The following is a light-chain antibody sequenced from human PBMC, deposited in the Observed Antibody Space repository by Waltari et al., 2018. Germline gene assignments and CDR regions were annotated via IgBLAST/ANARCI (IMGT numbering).Light chain of an antibody. Sequence: DIQMTQSPSSLSASVGDRVTTTCLASQSISSYLNWYQQKPGKAPKRLIYVASSLESGVPSRFSGSGSGTDFTLTISSLQPEDFATYYCQQSYSTPWTFGQGTKVEIK. J-gene: IGKJ1*01. CDR3: QQSYSTPWT. V-gene: IGKV1-39*01. CDR2: VAS. CDR1: QSISSY.